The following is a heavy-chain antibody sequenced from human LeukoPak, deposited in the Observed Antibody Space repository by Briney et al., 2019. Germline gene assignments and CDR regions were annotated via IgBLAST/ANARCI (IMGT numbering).Heavy chain of an antibody. V-gene: IGHV3-30-3*01. Sequence: PGGSLRLSCAASGFTFSSYAMHWVRQAPGKGLEWVAVISYDGSNKYYADSVKGRFTISRDNSKNTLYLQMNSLRVEDTAVYYCARGGAFWSGYYHTNWFDPWGQGTLVTVSS. CDR3: ARGGAFWSGYYHTNWFDP. J-gene: IGHJ5*02. D-gene: IGHD3-3*01. CDR2: ISYDGSNK. CDR1: GFTFSSYA.